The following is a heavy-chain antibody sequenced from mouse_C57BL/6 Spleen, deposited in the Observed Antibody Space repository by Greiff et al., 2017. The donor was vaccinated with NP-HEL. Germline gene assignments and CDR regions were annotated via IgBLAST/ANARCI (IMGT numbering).Heavy chain of an antibody. CDR3: TRVGYGSRYAMDY. V-gene: IGHV5-9-1*02. J-gene: IGHJ4*01. D-gene: IGHD1-1*01. CDR1: GFTFSGYA. CDR2: ISSGGDYI. Sequence: EVKVEESGEGLVKPGGSLKLSCAASGFTFSGYAMSWVRQTPEKRLEWVAYISSGGDYIYYADTVKGRFTISRDNARNTLYLQMSSLKSEDTAMYYCTRVGYGSRYAMDYWGQGTSVTVSS.